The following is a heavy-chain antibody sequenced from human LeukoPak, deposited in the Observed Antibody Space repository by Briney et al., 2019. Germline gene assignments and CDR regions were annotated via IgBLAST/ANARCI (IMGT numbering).Heavy chain of an antibody. Sequence: PSETLSLTCTVSGGSISSGGYYWSWIRQHPGKGLEWIGYIYYSGSTYYNPSLKSRVTISVDTSKNQFSLKLSSVTAADTAVYYCARALASSSWIDYWGQGTLVTVSS. CDR1: GGSISSGGYY. J-gene: IGHJ4*02. CDR3: ARALASSSWIDY. D-gene: IGHD6-13*01. CDR2: IYYSGST. V-gene: IGHV4-31*03.